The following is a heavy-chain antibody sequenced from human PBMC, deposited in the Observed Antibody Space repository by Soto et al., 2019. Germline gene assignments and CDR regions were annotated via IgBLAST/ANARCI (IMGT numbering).Heavy chain of an antibody. V-gene: IGHV1-3*01. CDR2: INAGNGNT. D-gene: IGHD6-19*01. J-gene: IGHJ4*02. Sequence: ASVEVSRKASGYTFRSYAMHWVRQGPRKRLWWVGWINAGNGNTKYSQKFQGRVTFTRDTSASTAYSTAYMELRSLRSDDTAVYYCARDLAVALIDYWGQGTLVTVSS. CDR1: GYTFRSYA. CDR3: ARDLAVALIDY.